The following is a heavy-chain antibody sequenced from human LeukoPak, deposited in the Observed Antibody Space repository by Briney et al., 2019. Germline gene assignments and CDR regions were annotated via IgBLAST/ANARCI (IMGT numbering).Heavy chain of an antibody. J-gene: IGHJ4*02. D-gene: IGHD3-22*01. CDR3: ARLVGSGYYSLDY. V-gene: IGHV5-51*01. CDR2: IYPGDSDT. Sequence: KVSCKGSGYRFSSSWIGWARQMPGKGLEWMGIIYPGDSDTRYSPSFQGQVTISVDKSISTAYLQWSSLKASDTAMYYCARLVGSGYYSLDYWGQGTLVTVSS. CDR1: GYRFSSSW.